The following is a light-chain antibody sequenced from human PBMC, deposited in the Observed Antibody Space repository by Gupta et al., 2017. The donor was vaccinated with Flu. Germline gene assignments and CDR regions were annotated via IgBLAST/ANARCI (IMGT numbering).Light chain of an antibody. J-gene: IGKJ2*03. Sequence: EIVLTQSPGTLSLSPGERATLSCRASQSVSSSYLGWYQQKPGQAPRLLIYGASSRATGIPDRFSGSGSGTDFTLTISRLEPEDFAVYYCQQYGSSPRYSFGQGTKLEIK. CDR1: QSVSSSY. CDR2: GAS. CDR3: QQYGSSPRYS. V-gene: IGKV3-20*01.